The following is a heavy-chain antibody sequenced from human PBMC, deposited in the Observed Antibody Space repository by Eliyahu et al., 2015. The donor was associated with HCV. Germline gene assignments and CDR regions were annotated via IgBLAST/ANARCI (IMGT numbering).Heavy chain of an antibody. D-gene: IGHD3-10*01. V-gene: IGHV3-64D*09. Sequence: GVRQAPGKGLEYVSDIGRDGKSNYADSVKGRFTISRDNSKNTLYLQMSSLTPDDTAVYYCVKDRGGLARDFDYWGQGTLVTVSS. J-gene: IGHJ4*02. CDR2: IGRDGKS. CDR3: VKDRGGLARDFDY.